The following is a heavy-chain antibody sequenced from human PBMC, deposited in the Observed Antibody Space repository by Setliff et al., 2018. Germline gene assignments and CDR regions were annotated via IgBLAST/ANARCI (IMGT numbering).Heavy chain of an antibody. D-gene: IGHD2-8*02. V-gene: IGHV1-18*01. CDR2: ISPYTGDT. CDR3: ARSSAPSLVLAADFDF. Sequence: ASVKVSCKTSGFRFTNFGLSWVRQAPGQGPEWMGCISPYTGDTNYAQKFQDRVTMTMDSSSQTVYMELSSLNSDDTAVYYCARSSAPSLVLAADFDFWGQGTLVTVSS. J-gene: IGHJ4*02. CDR1: GFRFTNFG.